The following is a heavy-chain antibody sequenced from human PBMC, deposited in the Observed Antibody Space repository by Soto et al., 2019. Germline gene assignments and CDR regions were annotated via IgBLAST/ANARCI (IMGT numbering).Heavy chain of an antibody. CDR3: ARHYDSGGYFIEK. Sequence: EVHLVESGGGFVQPGGSLRLSCAASGFTFNSHAMSWVRQAPGKGLEWVSAISGSGGNTYYADSVKGRFTISRDTSKNPLTLQMTSLRAADTAIYYCARHYDSGGYFIEKWGQGTLVTVSA. D-gene: IGHD3-22*01. CDR2: ISGSGGNT. CDR1: GFTFNSHA. V-gene: IGHV3-23*04. J-gene: IGHJ4*02.